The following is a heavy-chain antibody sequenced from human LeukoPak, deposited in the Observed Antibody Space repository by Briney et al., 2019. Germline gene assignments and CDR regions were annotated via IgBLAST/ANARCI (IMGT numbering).Heavy chain of an antibody. D-gene: IGHD4-11*01. CDR2: IYRGGST. J-gene: IGHJ6*02. Sequence: PGGSLRLSCAASGFTVSSNYMSWVRQAPGKGLEWVSVIYRGGSTYYADSVQGRFTISRDNSKNTLYLQMNSLRAEDTAVYYCARVGDYSNYGMAVWGQGTTVTVPS. V-gene: IGHV3-53*01. CDR1: GFTVSSNY. CDR3: ARVGDYSNYGMAV.